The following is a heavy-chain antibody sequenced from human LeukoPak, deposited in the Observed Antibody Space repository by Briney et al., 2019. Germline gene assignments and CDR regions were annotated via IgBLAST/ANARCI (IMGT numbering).Heavy chain of an antibody. Sequence: PGGSLRLSCAASGFTFSSYWMSWVRQPPGKGLEWIGEINHSGSTNYNPSLKSRVTISVDTSKNQFSLKLSSVTAADTAVYYCARGDIVVVVAATRVFDYWGQGTLVTVSS. CDR1: GFTFSSYW. J-gene: IGHJ4*02. CDR3: ARGDIVVVVAATRVFDY. V-gene: IGHV4-34*01. D-gene: IGHD2-15*01. CDR2: INHSGST.